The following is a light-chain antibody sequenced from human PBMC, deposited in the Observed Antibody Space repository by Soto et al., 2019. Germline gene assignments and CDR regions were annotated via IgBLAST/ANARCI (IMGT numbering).Light chain of an antibody. V-gene: IGLV2-14*01. CDR1: SSDLAIYNY. CDR2: QVT. J-gene: IGLJ1*01. CDR3: SSYTTTNTYV. Sequence: QSVLTQPASVSGSPGQSITISCTGTSSDLAIYNYVSWYQQQPGKAPKLMIYQVTNRPSGVSNRFSGSRSGNTASLTISGLQAEDEADYYCSSYTTTNTYVFGTGTKLTVL.